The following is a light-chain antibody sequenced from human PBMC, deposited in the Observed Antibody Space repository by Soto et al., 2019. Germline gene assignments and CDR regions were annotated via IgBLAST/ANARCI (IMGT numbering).Light chain of an antibody. J-gene: IGLJ2*01. V-gene: IGLV1-40*01. Sequence: QSVLTQPPSVSGAPGQRVTISCTGSSSNIGTGYDVHWYQQLPGTAPKLLIYGNSNRPSGVPDRFSGSKSGTSASLAITGLQXXXEAXYYCQSYDSNLSVVFGGGTKLTVL. CDR2: GNS. CDR3: QSYDSNLSVV. CDR1: SSNIGTGYD.